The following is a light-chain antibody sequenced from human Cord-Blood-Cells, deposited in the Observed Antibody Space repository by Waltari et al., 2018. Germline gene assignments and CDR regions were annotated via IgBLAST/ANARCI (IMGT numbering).Light chain of an antibody. CDR1: QSVSSTY. Sequence: EIVLTQYPGTLSLSPGERATLSCRASQSVSSTYLVWYQQKPGQAPRLLIDGASSGATGIPDKFSGSGSGKDFTITISVLEPEDFAVYYCQQYGSSRITSGQGTRLEIK. V-gene: IGKV3-20*01. CDR2: GAS. CDR3: QQYGSSRIT. J-gene: IGKJ5*01.